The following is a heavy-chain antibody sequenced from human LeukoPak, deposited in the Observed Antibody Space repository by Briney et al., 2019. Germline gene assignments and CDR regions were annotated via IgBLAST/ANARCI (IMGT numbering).Heavy chain of an antibody. CDR3: AGQSRLGYCSGGSCYSQPFDR. CDR1: GFTFSSYE. CDR2: ISSSGVKI. J-gene: IGHJ5*02. V-gene: IGHV3-48*03. D-gene: IGHD2-15*01. Sequence: PGGSLRLSCAVSGFTFSSYEMNWVRQAPGKGLEGVSYISSSGVKIYYADSVKGRFTISRDNAKTSLYLQMNSLRAEDTAAYYCAGQSRLGYCSGGSCYSQPFDRWGQGTLVTVSS.